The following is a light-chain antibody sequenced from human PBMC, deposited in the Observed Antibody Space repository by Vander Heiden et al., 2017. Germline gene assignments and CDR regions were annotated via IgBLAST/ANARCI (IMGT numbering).Light chain of an antibody. CDR2: LGS. CDR1: HSLLHSTGYNY. V-gene: IGKV2-28*01. CDR3: RQALQTPWT. Sequence: DILLCQSLLSLPVTPGEPASNPCRSSHSLLHSTGYNYLEWHLQKPGQSQQLLIDLGSNRASGVPDRFSGSGSRTDFTMKISSVEAEDVGVYYCRQALQTPWTFGQGTKVEIK. J-gene: IGKJ1*01.